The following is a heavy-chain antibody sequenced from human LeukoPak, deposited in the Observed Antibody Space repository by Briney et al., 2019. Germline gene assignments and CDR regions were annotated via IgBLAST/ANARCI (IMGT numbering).Heavy chain of an antibody. CDR3: ARDSRYNWNDEADAFDI. J-gene: IGHJ3*02. Sequence: GGSLRLSCAASGFTFSSYSMNWVRQAPGKGLEWVSSISSSSSYIYYADSVKGRFTTSRDNAKNSLYLQMNSLRAEDTAVYYCARDSRYNWNDEADAFDIWGQGTMVTVSS. CDR1: GFTFSSYS. V-gene: IGHV3-21*01. D-gene: IGHD1-20*01. CDR2: ISSSSSYI.